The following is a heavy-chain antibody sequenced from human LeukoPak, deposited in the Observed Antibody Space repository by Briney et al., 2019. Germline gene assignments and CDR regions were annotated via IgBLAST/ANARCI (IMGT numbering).Heavy chain of an antibody. CDR1: GYTFTSYG. V-gene: IGHV1-18*01. Sequence: ASVKVSSKASGYTFTSYGLTWLRQAPAQGLEWMGWISANTGNTNYAQKFQGRAAMTRDTSTSTAYMELRSLRSDDTAVYYCARVHYYDRSGSHFDYWGQGTPVTVSS. CDR2: ISANTGNT. J-gene: IGHJ4*02. CDR3: ARVHYYDRSGSHFDY. D-gene: IGHD3-22*01.